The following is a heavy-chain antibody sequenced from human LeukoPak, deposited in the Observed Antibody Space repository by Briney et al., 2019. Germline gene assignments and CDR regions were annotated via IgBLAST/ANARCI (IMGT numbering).Heavy chain of an antibody. J-gene: IGHJ4*02. Sequence: ASVKVSCKASGYTFTGYYMHWVRQAPGQGLEWMGWINPNSGGTNYAQKFQGRVTMTRDTSISTAYMELSRLRSDDTAVYYCAREDPMVRGVNDYWGQGTLVTVSS. D-gene: IGHD3-10*01. V-gene: IGHV1-2*02. CDR1: GYTFTGYY. CDR3: AREDPMVRGVNDY. CDR2: INPNSGGT.